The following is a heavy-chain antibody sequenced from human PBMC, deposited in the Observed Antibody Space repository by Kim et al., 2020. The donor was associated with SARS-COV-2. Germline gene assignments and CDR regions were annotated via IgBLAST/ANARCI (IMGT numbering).Heavy chain of an antibody. V-gene: IGHV4-39*01. J-gene: IGHJ4*02. CDR3: ARSQYQAPFDY. CDR1: GGSISSSSYY. CDR2: IYYSGST. D-gene: IGHD4-4*01. Sequence: SETLSLTCTVSGGSISSSSYYWGWIRQPPGKGLEWIGSIYYSGSTYYNPSLKSRVTISVDTSKNQFSLKLSSVTAADTAVHYCARSQYQAPFDYWGQGTLVTVSS.